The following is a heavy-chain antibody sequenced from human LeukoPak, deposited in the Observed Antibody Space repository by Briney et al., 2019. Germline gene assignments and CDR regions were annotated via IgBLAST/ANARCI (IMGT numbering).Heavy chain of an antibody. D-gene: IGHD4-17*01. V-gene: IGHV3-23*01. CDR1: AFTFSSYA. CDR3: ARGAYGDYDS. CDR2: SAGADST. Sequence: GGSLRLSCAASAFTFSSYAMSWVRQAPGKGLEWASASAGADSTYYADSVQGRFTISRDNSKNTLYLQMSGLRAEDTAVYFCARGAYGDYDSWGQGTLVTVSS. J-gene: IGHJ5*01.